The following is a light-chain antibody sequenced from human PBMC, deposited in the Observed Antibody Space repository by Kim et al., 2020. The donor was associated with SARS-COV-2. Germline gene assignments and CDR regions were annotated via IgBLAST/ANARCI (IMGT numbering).Light chain of an antibody. V-gene: IGKV1-9*01. Sequence: ASVGDRVTITCRASQGISSYLAWYQQKSGKAPKLLIYAASTLQSGVPSRFSGSGSGTEFTLTINSLQPEDFATYYCQQLNTYPLTFGGGTKVDIK. CDR3: QQLNTYPLT. CDR2: AAS. J-gene: IGKJ4*01. CDR1: QGISSY.